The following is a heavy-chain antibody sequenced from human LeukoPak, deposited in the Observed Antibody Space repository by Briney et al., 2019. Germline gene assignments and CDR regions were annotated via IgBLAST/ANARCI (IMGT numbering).Heavy chain of an antibody. Sequence: ASVKVSCKASGYTFTSYGISWVRQAPGQGLEWMGWISAYNGNTNYAQKLQGRVTMTTDTSTSTAYMELRSLRSDDTAVYYCARDYDSSGYYYGYYYYGMDVWGQGTTVTVSS. J-gene: IGHJ6*02. CDR3: ARDYDSSGYYYGYYYYGMDV. D-gene: IGHD3-22*01. CDR1: GYTFTSYG. CDR2: ISAYNGNT. V-gene: IGHV1-18*01.